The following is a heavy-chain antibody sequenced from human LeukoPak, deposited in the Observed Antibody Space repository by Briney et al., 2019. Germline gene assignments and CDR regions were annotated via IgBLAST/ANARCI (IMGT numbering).Heavy chain of an antibody. CDR3: ARHHYYYYYMDV. J-gene: IGHJ6*03. V-gene: IGHV4-59*08. CDR1: GGSISSYY. Sequence: SETLSLTCTVSGGSISSYYRSWIRQPPGKGLEWIGYIYYSGSTNYNPSLKSRVTISVDTSKNQFSLKLSSVTAADTAVYYCARHHYYYYYMDVWGKGTTVTVSS. CDR2: IYYSGST.